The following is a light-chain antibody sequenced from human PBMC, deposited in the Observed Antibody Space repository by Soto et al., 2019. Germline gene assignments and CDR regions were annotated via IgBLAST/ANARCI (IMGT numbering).Light chain of an antibody. J-gene: IGKJ4*01. CDR2: DAS. CDR3: QQYYSYPLT. Sequence: DIQMTQSPSTLSASVVDRVTITCLASQSISSWLAWYQQKPGKAPKLLIYDASSLESGVPSRFSGSGSGTDFTLTISCLQSEDFATYYCQQYYSYPLTFGGGTKVDNK. CDR1: QSISSW. V-gene: IGKV1-5*01.